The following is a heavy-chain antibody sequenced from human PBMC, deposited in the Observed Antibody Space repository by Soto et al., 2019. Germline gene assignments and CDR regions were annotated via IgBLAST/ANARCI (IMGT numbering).Heavy chain of an antibody. V-gene: IGHV3-21*01. D-gene: IGHD2-2*01. CDR1: GFTFSSYS. Sequence: VGPLRLSCAASGFTFSSYSMNWVRQAPGKGLEWVSSISSSSSYIYYADSVKGRFTISRDNAKNSLYLQMNSLRAEDTAVYYCARTPAGYCSSTSCYRSHFMDVWGQGTTVTVSS. J-gene: IGHJ6*02. CDR2: ISSSSSYI. CDR3: ARTPAGYCSSTSCYRSHFMDV.